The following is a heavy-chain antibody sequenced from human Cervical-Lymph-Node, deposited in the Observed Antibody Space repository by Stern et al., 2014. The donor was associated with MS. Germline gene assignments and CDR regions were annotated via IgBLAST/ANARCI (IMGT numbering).Heavy chain of an antibody. J-gene: IGHJ2*01. CDR1: GYTFTSYY. V-gene: IGHV1-46*01. CDR3: ARDRATPAPDWYFDL. CDR2: INPSGGST. D-gene: IGHD5-12*01. Sequence: VQLLESGAEVKKPGASVKVSCKASGYTFTSYYMHWVRQAPGQGLEWMGIINPSGGSTSYAQKFQGRVTMTRDTSTSTVYMELSSLRSEDTAVYYCARDRATPAPDWYFDLWGRGTLVTVSS.